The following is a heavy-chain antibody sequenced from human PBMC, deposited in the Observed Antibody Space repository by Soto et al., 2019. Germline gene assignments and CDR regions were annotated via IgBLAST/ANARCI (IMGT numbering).Heavy chain of an antibody. CDR2: IYHTGTT. CDR3: AKISAGSTDETMFTVFDH. J-gene: IGHJ4*02. V-gene: IGHV4-59*03. D-gene: IGHD6-13*01. CDR1: GDSIRSSY. Sequence: TSETLSLTCTVSGDSIRSSYWTWIRQAPGRGLEWIGDIYHTGTTNYNPSLKSRVSISVDTSKNQFSLRLRSVTAADTAIYFCAKISAGSTDETMFTVFDHWGQGTLVTVSS.